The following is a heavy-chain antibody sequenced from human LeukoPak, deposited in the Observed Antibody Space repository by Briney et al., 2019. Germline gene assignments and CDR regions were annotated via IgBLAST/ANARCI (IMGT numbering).Heavy chain of an antibody. CDR2: ISSSSSYI. CDR1: GFTFSSYS. J-gene: IGHJ4*02. D-gene: IGHD5-12*01. Sequence: PGGSLRLSCTASGFTFSSYSMNWVRQAPGKGLEWVSSISSSSSYIYYADSVKGRFTISRDNAKNSLYLQMNSLRAEDTAVYYCARAVGSSGPNLFDYWGQGTLVTVSS. CDR3: ARAVGSSGPNLFDY. V-gene: IGHV3-21*01.